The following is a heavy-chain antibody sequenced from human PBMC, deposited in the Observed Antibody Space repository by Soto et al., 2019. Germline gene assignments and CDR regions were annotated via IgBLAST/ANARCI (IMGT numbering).Heavy chain of an antibody. CDR1: AFTFSDYY. CDR3: ATLLPSIAAAGTYYFDY. CDR2: ISGSGGST. D-gene: IGHD6-13*01. J-gene: IGHJ4*02. Sequence: GGSLRLSCAASAFTFSDYYMNWIRQAPGKGLEWVSAISGSGGSTYYADSVKGRFTISRDNSKNTLYLQMNSLRAEDTAVYYCATLLPSIAAAGTYYFDYWGQGTLVTVSS. V-gene: IGHV3-23*01.